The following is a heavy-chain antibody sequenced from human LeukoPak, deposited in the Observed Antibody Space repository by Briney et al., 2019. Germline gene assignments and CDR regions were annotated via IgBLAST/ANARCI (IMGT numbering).Heavy chain of an antibody. CDR1: GYSFSIYW. D-gene: IGHD3-16*01. CDR2: VYPGDSDV. J-gene: IGHJ5*02. Sequence: GESLKISCKGSGYSFSIYWIAWVRQMPGKGLERMGIVYPGDSDVRYSPSFQGQVTISVDKSISTAYLQWSNLKASDTAIYYCARRGTRSNSEWFDPWGQGTLVTVSS. V-gene: IGHV5-51*01. CDR3: ARRGTRSNSEWFDP.